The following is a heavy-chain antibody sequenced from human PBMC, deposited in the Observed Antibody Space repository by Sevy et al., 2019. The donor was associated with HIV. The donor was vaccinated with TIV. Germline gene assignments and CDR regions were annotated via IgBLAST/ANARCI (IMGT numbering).Heavy chain of an antibody. D-gene: IGHD6-19*01. CDR1: GFTFSSYA. CDR3: AKAPEGIAVAGRYFDY. Sequence: GGSLRLSCAASGFTFSSYAMSWVRQAPGKGLEWVSAIRGSGGSTYYADSVKGRFTISRDNSKNTLYLQMNSLRAEDTAVYYCAKAPEGIAVAGRYFDYWGQGTLVTVSS. CDR2: IRGSGGST. V-gene: IGHV3-23*01. J-gene: IGHJ4*02.